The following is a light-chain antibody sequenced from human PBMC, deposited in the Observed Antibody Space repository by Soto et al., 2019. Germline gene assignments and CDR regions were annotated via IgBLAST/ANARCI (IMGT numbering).Light chain of an antibody. CDR3: AAWNDSLNGVV. CDR2: TTN. V-gene: IGLV1-44*01. CDR1: TSTIGSKT. Sequence: QSVLTQPPSASGTPGQRVTISCSGSTSTIGSKTLNWYQQLPRSAPKLLIYTTNQRPSGVPDRFSGSKSGTSASLAISGLQSEDEAHYYCAAWNDSLNGVVFGGGTKVTVL. J-gene: IGLJ2*01.